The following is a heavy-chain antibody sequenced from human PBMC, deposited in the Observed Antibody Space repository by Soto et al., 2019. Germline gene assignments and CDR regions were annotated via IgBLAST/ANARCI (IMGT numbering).Heavy chain of an antibody. CDR1: GDSIYTGGFY. CDR3: ATSLVTSRARVDY. J-gene: IGHJ4*02. V-gene: IGHV4-31*03. CDR2: IYYTGST. D-gene: IGHD1-26*01. Sequence: SETLSLTCTVSGDSIYTGGFYWSWIRQLPGKGLEWLGYIYYTGSTQYTPSLKSRLSISTDTSDNQFSLRLNSVTAADTAVYYCATSLVTSRARVDYWGQGXPVTVYS.